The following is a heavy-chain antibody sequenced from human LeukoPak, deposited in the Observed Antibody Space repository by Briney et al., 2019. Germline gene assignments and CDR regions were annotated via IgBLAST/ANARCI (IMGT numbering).Heavy chain of an antibody. CDR3: ARSSRGYLDY. D-gene: IGHD2-2*01. J-gene: IGHJ4*02. Sequence: SGTLSLTCAVSGGSISSSYYWSWIRQPAGKGLEWIGRIYTSGSTNYNPSLKSRVTMSVDTSKNQFSLKLSSVTAADTAVYYCARSSRGYLDYWGQGTLVTVSS. CDR1: GGSISSSYY. V-gene: IGHV4-4*07. CDR2: IYTSGST.